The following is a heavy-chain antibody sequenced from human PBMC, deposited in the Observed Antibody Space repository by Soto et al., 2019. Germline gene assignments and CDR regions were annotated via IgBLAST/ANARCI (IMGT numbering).Heavy chain of an antibody. D-gene: IGHD3-16*01. CDR2: IYWDDDK. V-gene: IGHV2-5*02. CDR1: GFSLSTRGVG. Sequence: QITLKESGPTLVKPTQTLTMTCTFSGFSLSTRGVGVGSIRQPPGKALEWLTFIYWDDDKRNSPFLKSRLTITMSASNNHMVLTLTNRVPVDTTALYCAPLVVVGITSSFDSWGQGTLVTVSS. CDR3: APLVVVGITSSFDS. J-gene: IGHJ4*02.